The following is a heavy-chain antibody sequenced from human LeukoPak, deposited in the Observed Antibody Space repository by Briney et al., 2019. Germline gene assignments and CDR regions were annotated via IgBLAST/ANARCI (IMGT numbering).Heavy chain of an antibody. V-gene: IGHV1-2*02. CDR1: GYTFTDYY. CDR2: INPSSGGT. Sequence: ASVKVSCKASGYTFTDYYMHWVRQAPGQGLEWMGWINPSSGGTNYAQKFQGRVTVTRDTSISTAYMELRSLRSDDTAVYYCARSGGGSGGSCYDYWGQGTLVTVSS. D-gene: IGHD2-15*01. CDR3: ARSGGGSGGSCYDY. J-gene: IGHJ4*02.